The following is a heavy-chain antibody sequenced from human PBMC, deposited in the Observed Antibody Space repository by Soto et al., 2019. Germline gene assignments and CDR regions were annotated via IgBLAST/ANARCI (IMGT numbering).Heavy chain of an antibody. CDR1: GFSFNRFV. CDR2: IWYDENNN. D-gene: IGHD3-16*01. Sequence: QVQLVESGGGVVQPGRSLRLSCAASGFSFNRFVMHWVRQAPGKGLEWVATIWYDENNNKYVDSVNGRFTISRDNSRSTLSLQMNSLRAEDTAVYYCARASRAWGPFDNWGQGTLVTVSA. V-gene: IGHV3-33*01. J-gene: IGHJ4*02. CDR3: ARASRAWGPFDN.